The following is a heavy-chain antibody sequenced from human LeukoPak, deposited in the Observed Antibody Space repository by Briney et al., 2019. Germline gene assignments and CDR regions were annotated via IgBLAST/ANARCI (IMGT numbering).Heavy chain of an antibody. J-gene: IGHJ4*02. Sequence: SETLSLTCTVSGGSISSGDYYWNWIRQPPGKGLEWIGYIYYTGSTYYSPSLKGRLSISVDTSKNQLSLKLTSVTAADTAVYYCAARIYGTNSFDYWGQGTVVAVSS. V-gene: IGHV4-30-4*01. CDR1: GGSISSGDYY. CDR2: IYYTGST. CDR3: AARIYGTNSFDY. D-gene: IGHD1-7*01.